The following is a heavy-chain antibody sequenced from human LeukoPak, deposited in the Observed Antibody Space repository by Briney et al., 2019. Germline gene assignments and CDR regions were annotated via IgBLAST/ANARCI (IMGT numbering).Heavy chain of an antibody. D-gene: IGHD2-15*01. CDR2: IYYCGST. CDR3: ARLGWWDS. Sequence: SETLSLTCAVSGGSISSSSYYWGWIRQPPGKGLEWIGSIYYCGSTCYNPSLNSRVTISGDSSKNQFSLKLSSVTAADTAVYYCARLGWWDSWGQGTLVTVSS. J-gene: IGHJ4*02. CDR1: GGSISSSSYY. V-gene: IGHV4-39*01.